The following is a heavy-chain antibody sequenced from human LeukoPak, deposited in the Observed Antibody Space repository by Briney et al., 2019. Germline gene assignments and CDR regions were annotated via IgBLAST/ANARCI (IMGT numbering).Heavy chain of an antibody. V-gene: IGHV3-74*01. D-gene: IGHD6-6*01. CDR1: GFTLGSYW. Sequence: GGSLRLSCAASGFTLGSYWMHWVRQAPGKGLVWVSRIKSDGDGSGTTYADSVKGRFTISRDNAKNTLDLQMNSLRAEDTAVYYCAGGRGYSSSSWGAWGQGTLVTVSS. J-gene: IGHJ5*02. CDR3: AGGRGYSSSSWGA. CDR2: IKSDGDGSGT.